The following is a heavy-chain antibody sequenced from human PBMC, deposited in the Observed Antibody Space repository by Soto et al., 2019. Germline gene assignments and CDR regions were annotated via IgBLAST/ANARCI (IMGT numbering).Heavy chain of an antibody. CDR2: ISDYNGNT. V-gene: IGHV1-18*01. CDR3: ARDGYYGSGSYGMDV. Sequence: QVQLVQSGSEVKKPGASVKVSCKTSGYTFNNYGISWVRQAPGQGLEWMGWISDYNGNTNYPQKFQGRVTMTTDTSTKTGYRVLTSLRPDDTAVYYCARDGYYGSGSYGMDVWGRGTTVTVSS. D-gene: IGHD3-10*01. CDR1: GYTFNNYG. J-gene: IGHJ6*02.